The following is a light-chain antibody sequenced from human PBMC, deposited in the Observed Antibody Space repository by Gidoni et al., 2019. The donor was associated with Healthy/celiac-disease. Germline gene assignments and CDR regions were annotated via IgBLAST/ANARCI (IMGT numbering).Light chain of an antibody. V-gene: IGKV1-5*01. CDR2: DAS. J-gene: IGKJ4*01. CDR3: QQYNSYSLT. CDR1: QSISSW. Sequence: DSQITQSPSTLSASVGDRGTITCRASQSISSWLAWYQQKPGKAPKLLIYDASSLDTGVPSRFSGSGSGTDFTLTISSLQPDDFATYYCQQYNSYSLTFGGGTQVEIK.